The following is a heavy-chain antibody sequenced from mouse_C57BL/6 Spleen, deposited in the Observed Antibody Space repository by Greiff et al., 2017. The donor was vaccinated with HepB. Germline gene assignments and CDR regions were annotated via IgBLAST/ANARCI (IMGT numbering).Heavy chain of an antibody. D-gene: IGHD3-1*01. Sequence: QVQLQQPGAELVMPGASVKLSCKASGYTFTSYWMHWVKQRPGQGLEWIGEIDPSDSYTNYNQKFKGKSTLTVDKSSSTAYMQLSSLTSEDSAVYYGARSGSCYAMDYWGQGTSVTVSS. V-gene: IGHV1-69*01. J-gene: IGHJ4*01. CDR3: ARSGSCYAMDY. CDR1: GYTFTSYW. CDR2: IDPSDSYT.